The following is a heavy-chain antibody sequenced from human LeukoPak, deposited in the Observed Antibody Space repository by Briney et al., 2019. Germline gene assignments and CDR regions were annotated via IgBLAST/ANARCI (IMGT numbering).Heavy chain of an antibody. Sequence: GESLKISCEGPRHSFHSQWIGWMRQMPGKGPEWMGLIYPSDSDTRYSPSFQGQVTISADKSITTAYLQWSSLKASDTAMYYCARQGRAGGYTYGYFDYWGQGTLVTVSS. D-gene: IGHD5-18*01. CDR2: IYPSDSDT. CDR3: ARQGRAGGYTYGYFDY. J-gene: IGHJ4*02. V-gene: IGHV5-51*01. CDR1: RHSFHSQW.